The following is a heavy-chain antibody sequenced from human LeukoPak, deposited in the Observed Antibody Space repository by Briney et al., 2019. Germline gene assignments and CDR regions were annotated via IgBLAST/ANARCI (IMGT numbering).Heavy chain of an antibody. CDR1: GYTFTSYY. J-gene: IGHJ4*02. CDR2: INPSGGST. D-gene: IGHD6-13*01. V-gene: IGHV1-46*01. CDR3: ARGRRLAAAGTGYWIDY. Sequence: ASVKVSCKASGYTFTSYYMHWVRQAPGQGLEWMGIINPSGGSTSYAQKFQGRVTMTRDTSKNQFSLKLSSVTAADTAVYYCARGRRLAAAGTGYWIDYWGQGTLVTVSS.